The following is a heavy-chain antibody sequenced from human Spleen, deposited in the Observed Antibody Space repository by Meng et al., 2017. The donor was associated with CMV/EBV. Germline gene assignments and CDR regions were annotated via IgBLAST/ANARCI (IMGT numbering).Heavy chain of an antibody. V-gene: IGHV4-39*07. J-gene: IGHJ5*02. CDR1: GGSISSSSYY. D-gene: IGHD6-19*01. CDR3: ARAIAVAGTDGFDP. Sequence: QRQESGPGLVKPPETLSLTCTVSGGSISSSSYYWGWIRQPPGKGLEWIGSIYYSGSTYYNPSLKSRVTISVDTSKNQFSLKLSSVTAADTAVYYCARAIAVAGTDGFDPWGQGTLVTVAS. CDR2: IYYSGST.